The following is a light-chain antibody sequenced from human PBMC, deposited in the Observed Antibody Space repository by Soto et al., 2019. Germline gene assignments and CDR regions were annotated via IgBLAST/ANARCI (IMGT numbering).Light chain of an antibody. CDR1: QNIDNW. CDR3: QQYSRLWT. V-gene: IGKV1-5*01. J-gene: IGKJ1*01. CDR2: DAF. Sequence: DIQMTQSPPTLSASVGDKVTISCRATQNIDNWLAWYQQKPGKAPNLLIYDAFVLENGVPSRFSGSGSGTEFTLTLSSLQPEDFATYYCQQYSRLWTFGQGTKVEIK.